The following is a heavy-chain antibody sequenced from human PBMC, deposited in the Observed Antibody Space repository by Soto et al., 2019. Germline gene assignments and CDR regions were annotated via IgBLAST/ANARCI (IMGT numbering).Heavy chain of an antibody. V-gene: IGHV4-34*02. CDR1: GGSFRGYY. J-gene: IGHJ6*02. Sequence: QVQLQQSGAGLLKPSETLSLNCTVSGGSFRGYYWGWVRQPPGKGLGWIGEINHSGSSNYHPSLKSRVTIPVATSKNQFSLTVNSVTPADTAVYYCARGEITLLGGMDVWGQGTTVTVSS. CDR2: INHSGSS. D-gene: IGHD3-10*01. CDR3: ARGEITLLGGMDV.